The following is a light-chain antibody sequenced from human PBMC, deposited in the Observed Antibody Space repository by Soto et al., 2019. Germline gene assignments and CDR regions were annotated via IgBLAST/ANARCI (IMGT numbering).Light chain of an antibody. CDR3: QQYGRSPKT. Sequence: EIVLTQSPGTLSLSPGERATLSCRASQSLSNDFLAWFQHKPGQAPRLLIYGASSRATGIPDRFSGSGSGTAFTLTIGRLEPEDFAVYYCQQYGRSPKTFGQGTKVEIK. CDR2: GAS. V-gene: IGKV3-20*01. J-gene: IGKJ1*01. CDR1: QSLSNDF.